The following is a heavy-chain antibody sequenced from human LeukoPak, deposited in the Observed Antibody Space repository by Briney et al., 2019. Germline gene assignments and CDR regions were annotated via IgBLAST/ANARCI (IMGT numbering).Heavy chain of an antibody. CDR2: INHSGNT. CDR1: AGSFSGYY. Sequence: PSETLSLTCAVYAGSFSGYYWSWIRQSPGKGLEWIGEINHSGNTYYNPSLKSRVTISLDTSKNQFSLKLSSVTAADTAVYYCAREIVGATGWFDPWGQETLVTVSS. CDR3: AREIVGATGWFDP. J-gene: IGHJ5*02. D-gene: IGHD1-26*01. V-gene: IGHV4-34*01.